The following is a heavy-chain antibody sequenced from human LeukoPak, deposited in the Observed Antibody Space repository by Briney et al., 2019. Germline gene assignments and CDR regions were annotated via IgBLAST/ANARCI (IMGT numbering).Heavy chain of an antibody. V-gene: IGHV3-30*18. J-gene: IGHJ4*02. CDR2: ISYDGSNK. Sequence: PGGSLRLSCAASGFTFSSYGMHWVRQAPGKGLEWVVVISYDGSNKYYADSVKGRFTISRDNSKNTLYLQMNSLRAEDTAVYYCAKFPTGAYCSGGSCSWGQGTLVTVSS. D-gene: IGHD2-15*01. CDR1: GFTFSSYG. CDR3: AKFPTGAYCSGGSCS.